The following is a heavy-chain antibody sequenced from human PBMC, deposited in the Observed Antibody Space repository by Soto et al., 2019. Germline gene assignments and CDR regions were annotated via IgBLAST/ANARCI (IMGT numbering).Heavy chain of an antibody. CDR3: AKDRYSSGWPKPFDY. V-gene: IGHV3-23*01. CDR1: GFTFSSYA. CDR2: ISGSGGST. J-gene: IGHJ4*02. D-gene: IGHD6-19*01. Sequence: GGSLRLSCAASGFTFSSYAMSWVRQAPGKGLEWGSAISGSGGSTYYADSVKGRFTISRDNSKNTLYLQMNSLRAEDTAVYYCAKDRYSSGWPKPFDYWGQGTLVTVSS.